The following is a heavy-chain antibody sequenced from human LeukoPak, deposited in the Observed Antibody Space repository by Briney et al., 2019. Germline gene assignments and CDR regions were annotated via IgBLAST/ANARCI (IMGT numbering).Heavy chain of an antibody. CDR2: INPNSGGT. CDR1: GYTFTGYY. CDR3: AREESTEYYDFWSGYPR. D-gene: IGHD3-3*01. Sequence: GSVKVSCKASGYTFTGYYMHWVRQAPGQGLEWMGWINPNSGGTNYAQKFQGRVTMTRGTSISTAYMELSRLRSDDTAVYYCAREESTEYYDFWSGYPRWGQGTLVTVSS. V-gene: IGHV1-2*02. J-gene: IGHJ4*02.